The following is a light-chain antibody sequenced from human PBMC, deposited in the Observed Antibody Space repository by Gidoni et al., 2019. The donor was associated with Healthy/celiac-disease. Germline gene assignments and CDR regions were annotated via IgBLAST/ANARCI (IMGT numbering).Light chain of an antibody. CDR1: QSIRSW. Sequence: DIQITQSPSTLSASVGDRVTITCRASQSIRSWLAWYQQKPGKAPKLLIYDASSLESGVPSRFSGSGSGTEFTLTISSLQPDDFATYYCQQYNSYSRAFGQGTKVEIK. J-gene: IGKJ1*01. CDR2: DAS. V-gene: IGKV1-5*01. CDR3: QQYNSYSRA.